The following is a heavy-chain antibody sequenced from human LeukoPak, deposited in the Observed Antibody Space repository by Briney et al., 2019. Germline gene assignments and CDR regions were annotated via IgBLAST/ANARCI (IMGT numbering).Heavy chain of an antibody. CDR2: FYHSGNT. D-gene: IGHD5-18*01. CDR1: GDSIRNYY. V-gene: IGHV4-59*01. CDR3: ARGGDTAMVTPYFDY. J-gene: IGHJ4*02. Sequence: KPSETLSLTCIVSGDSIRNYYWNWIRQPPGKGPEWIGYFYHSGNTNYNPSLKSRVTISVDPSKNQFSLKLSSVTTADTAVYYCARGGDTAMVTPYFDYWGQGTLVTVSS.